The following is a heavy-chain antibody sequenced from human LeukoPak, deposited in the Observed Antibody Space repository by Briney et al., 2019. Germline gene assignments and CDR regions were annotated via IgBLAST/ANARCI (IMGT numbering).Heavy chain of an antibody. J-gene: IGHJ4*02. D-gene: IGHD2-21*01. Sequence: ASVKVSCKASGYTFPSYGISWLRQAPGQGFEWMGWISAYNGDTNYAQKFQGRVTMTTDTSTSTLYMEVRSLRSDDTAVYYCARDHGHKSVDYWGQGTLVIVSS. CDR1: GYTFPSYG. CDR2: ISAYNGDT. V-gene: IGHV1-18*01. CDR3: ARDHGHKSVDY.